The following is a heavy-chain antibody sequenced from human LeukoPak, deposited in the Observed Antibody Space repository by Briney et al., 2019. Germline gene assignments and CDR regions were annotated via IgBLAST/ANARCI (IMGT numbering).Heavy chain of an antibody. J-gene: IGHJ4*02. D-gene: IGHD3-3*01. CDR1: GFTLSNYA. CDR2: ISARGGSP. V-gene: IGHV3-23*01. Sequence: PGGSLRLSCAGSGFTLSNYAMNWVRQAPGKGLEWVSAISARGGSPYYADSVKGRFTISRDNSKNTLYLQMNTLRAEHTAVYYCAKDLSFLGYFFDYWGQGTLVTVSS. CDR3: AKDLSFLGYFFDY.